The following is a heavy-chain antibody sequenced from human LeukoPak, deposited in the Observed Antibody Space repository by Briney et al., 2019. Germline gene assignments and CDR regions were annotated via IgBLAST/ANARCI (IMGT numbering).Heavy chain of an antibody. Sequence: GASVKVSCKASGYTFTSYDINWVRQATGQGLEWMGWMNPNSGNTGYAQKFQGRVTMTRNTSISTAYMELSSLRSEDTAVYYCARSSGYSYGYGYYFDYWGQGTLVTVSS. V-gene: IGHV1-8*02. CDR3: ARSSGYSYGYGYYFDY. J-gene: IGHJ4*02. D-gene: IGHD5-18*01. CDR2: MNPNSGNT. CDR1: GYTFTSYD.